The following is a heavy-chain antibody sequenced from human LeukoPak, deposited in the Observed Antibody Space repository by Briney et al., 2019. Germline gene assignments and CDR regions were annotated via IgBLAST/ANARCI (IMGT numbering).Heavy chain of an antibody. J-gene: IGHJ6*02. CDR3: SLARSEYHYGMDV. Sequence: SQTLSLTCAISGDSVSSISVAWNWIRQSPSRGLEWLGRTYYRSKWYYEYAVCVKSRINISPDTSKNQFSLQLTSVTPEDTAVYYCSLARSEYHYGMDVRGQGTTVTVSS. CDR1: GDSVSSISVA. V-gene: IGHV6-1*01. CDR2: TYYRSKWYY.